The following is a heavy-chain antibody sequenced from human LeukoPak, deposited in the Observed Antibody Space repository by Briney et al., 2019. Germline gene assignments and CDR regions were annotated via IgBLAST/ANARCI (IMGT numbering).Heavy chain of an antibody. CDR1: GFTFSSYG. CDR3: AKYSIVVVPAGSMDV. Sequence: PGGSLRLSCAASGFTFSSYGMHWVRQAPGKGLEWVADIWFDGKNEHFADSVKGRFTISRDNSKNTMYLQINSLRAEDTAVYYCAKYSIVVVPAGSMDVWGQGTTVTVSS. CDR2: IWFDGKNE. D-gene: IGHD2-2*01. V-gene: IGHV3-33*06. J-gene: IGHJ6*02.